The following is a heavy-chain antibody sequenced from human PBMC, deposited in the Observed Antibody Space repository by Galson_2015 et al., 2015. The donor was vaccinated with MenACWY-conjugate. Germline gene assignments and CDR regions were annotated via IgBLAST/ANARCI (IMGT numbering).Heavy chain of an antibody. CDR3: ARAGGITMVRGLKNWFDP. D-gene: IGHD3-10*01. CDR1: GFTFSSYG. CDR2: IWYDGSNK. Sequence: SLRLSCAASGFTFSSYGMHWVRQAPGKGLEWVAVIWYDGSNKYYADSVKGRFTISRDNSKNTLYLQMNSLRAEDTAVYYCARAGGITMVRGLKNWFDPWGQGTLVTVSS. V-gene: IGHV3-33*01. J-gene: IGHJ5*02.